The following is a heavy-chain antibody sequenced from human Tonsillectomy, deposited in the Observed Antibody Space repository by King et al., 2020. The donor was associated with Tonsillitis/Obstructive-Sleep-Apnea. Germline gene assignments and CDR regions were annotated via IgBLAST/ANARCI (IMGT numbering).Heavy chain of an antibody. D-gene: IGHD3-10*01. J-gene: IGHJ4*02. V-gene: IGHV3-23*04. Sequence: VQLVEAGGGLVQPGGSLRLYCAASGITFSSYAMSWVRQAPGKGLEWVSTISGGGVSTYYADSVKGRFTISRDNSKNTLYLQMNSLRAEDTAVYYCAKAMVQGIIITIFDYWGQGTLVTVSS. CDR3: AKAMVQGIIITIFDY. CDR2: ISGGGVST. CDR1: GITFSSYA.